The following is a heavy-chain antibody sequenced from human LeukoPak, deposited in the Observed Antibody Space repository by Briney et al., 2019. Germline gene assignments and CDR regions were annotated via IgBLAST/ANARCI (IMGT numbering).Heavy chain of an antibody. V-gene: IGHV4-61*01. CDR2: SYYSGTT. Sequence: PSETLSLTCTGSGGSVSSGIYYWSRIRQPPGKGLDWIGYSYYSGTTNYNPSLKSRVTISVDTSKNQFSLKLSSVTAADTAVYYCARGYCSSTSCYLLHYYYYGMDVWGQGTTVTVSS. CDR3: ARGYCSSTSCYLLHYYYYGMDV. J-gene: IGHJ6*02. CDR1: GGSVSSGIYY. D-gene: IGHD2-2*01.